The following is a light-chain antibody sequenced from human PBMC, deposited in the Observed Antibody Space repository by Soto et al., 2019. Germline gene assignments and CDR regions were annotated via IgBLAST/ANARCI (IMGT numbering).Light chain of an antibody. CDR2: GAS. Sequence: EIVMTQSPATLSVSPGERATLSCRASQSVSSNLAWYQQKPGQAPRLLIYGASTRATGIPARFSGSGSGTDFTLTISTLQSEDFAVYYCQQYNNWRRYTFGHGIKLEIK. V-gene: IGKV3-15*01. J-gene: IGKJ2*01. CDR1: QSVSSN. CDR3: QQYNNWRRYT.